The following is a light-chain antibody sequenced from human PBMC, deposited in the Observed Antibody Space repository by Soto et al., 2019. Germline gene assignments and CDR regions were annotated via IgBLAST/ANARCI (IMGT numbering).Light chain of an antibody. Sequence: QSVLTQPASVSGSPGQSITISCTGTSSDVGAYNYVSWYQQHPGKAPKLMIYEVSNRPLGVSDRFSGSRSGDTASLTISGLQAEDEADYYCSSYTSTSTPVIFGGGTKLTVL. J-gene: IGLJ2*01. V-gene: IGLV2-14*01. CDR1: SSDVGAYNY. CDR2: EVS. CDR3: SSYTSTSTPVI.